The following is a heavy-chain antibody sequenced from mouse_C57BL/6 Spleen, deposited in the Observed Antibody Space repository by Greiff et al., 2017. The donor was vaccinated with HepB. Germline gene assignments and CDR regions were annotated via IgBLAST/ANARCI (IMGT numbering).Heavy chain of an antibody. CDR1: GFTFSSYA. CDR3: VRDLYDGYYLFAY. CDR2: ISDGGSYT. J-gene: IGHJ3*01. V-gene: IGHV5-4*01. D-gene: IGHD2-3*01. Sequence: EVKVEESGGGLVKPGGSLKLSCAASGFTFSSYAMSWVRQTPEKRLEWVATISDGGSYTYYPDNVKGRFTISRDNAKNNLYLQMSHLKSEDTAMYYCVRDLYDGYYLFAYWGQGTLVTVSA.